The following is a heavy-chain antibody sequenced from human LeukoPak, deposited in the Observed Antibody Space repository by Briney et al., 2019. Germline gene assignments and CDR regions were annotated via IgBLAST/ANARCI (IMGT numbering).Heavy chain of an antibody. J-gene: IGHJ4*02. D-gene: IGHD4-17*01. CDR3: ARNGTVTVTGTKFNYFDY. V-gene: IGHV4-39*01. CDR2: IYYSGST. Sequence: SETLSLTCTVSGGSISSSTYYCGWIRQPPGKALEWIGSIYYSGSTHYNPSLKSRLTISVDTSKNQFSLKVTAVTAADTAVYFCARNGTVTVTGTKFNYFDYWGQGTLVTVSS. CDR1: GGSISSSTYY.